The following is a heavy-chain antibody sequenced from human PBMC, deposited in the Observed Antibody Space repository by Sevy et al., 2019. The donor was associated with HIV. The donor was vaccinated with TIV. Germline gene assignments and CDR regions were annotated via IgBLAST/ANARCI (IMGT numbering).Heavy chain of an antibody. CDR3: ARDYQPGGYYMDV. CDR2: IWYDGSNK. J-gene: IGHJ6*03. D-gene: IGHD2-2*01. Sequence: GGSLRLSCVASGFTFSRNGMHWVRQAPGKGLEWVAGIWYDGSNKYYVDSVKGRSTISRDNSEKTLYLQMNSLRVEDTAVYYCARDYQPGGYYMDVWGKGTTVTVSS. V-gene: IGHV3-33*01. CDR1: GFTFSRNG.